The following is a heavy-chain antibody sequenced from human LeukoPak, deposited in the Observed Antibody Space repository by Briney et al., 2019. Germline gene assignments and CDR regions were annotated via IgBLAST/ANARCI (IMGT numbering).Heavy chain of an antibody. Sequence: GASVKVSCKASGYTFTGYYMHWVRQAPGQGLEWMGWINPNSGGTNYAQKFQGRVTMTRDTSISTAYMELSRLRSDDTAVYYCAREGATGSHSIDYWGQGTLVTVSS. CDR1: GYTFTGYY. V-gene: IGHV1-2*02. CDR3: AREGATGSHSIDY. CDR2: INPNSGGT. D-gene: IGHD1-26*01. J-gene: IGHJ4*02.